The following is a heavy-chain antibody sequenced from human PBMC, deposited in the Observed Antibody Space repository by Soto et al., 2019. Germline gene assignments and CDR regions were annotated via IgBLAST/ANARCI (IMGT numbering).Heavy chain of an antibody. CDR1: GGSVRTGSYH. V-gene: IGHV4-61*01. CDR3: ARIGWGGDS. CDR2: IPNNGSP. Sequence: QVQLQESGPGRVKPSETLSLTCSVSGGSVRTGSYHWSWIRQPPGKGLEWIGFIPNNGSPDYNPSLKSRVVVSIDRSKNQFSLKVNSVTAADTAVYFCARIGWGGDSWGQGTQVTVSS. D-gene: IGHD7-27*01. J-gene: IGHJ4*02.